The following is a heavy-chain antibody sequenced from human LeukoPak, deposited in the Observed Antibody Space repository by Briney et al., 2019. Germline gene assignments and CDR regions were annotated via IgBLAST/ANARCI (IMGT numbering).Heavy chain of an antibody. Sequence: GGSLRLSCAASGFTFSSYSMNWVRQAPGKGLEWVSYISRSSSYIYYADSVKGRFTISRDNAKNSLYLQMNSLRAEETAVYYCARDWGYCSSTSCSRPIDYWGQGTLVTVSS. CDR1: GFTFSSYS. J-gene: IGHJ4*02. V-gene: IGHV3-21*01. CDR3: ARDWGYCSSTSCSRPIDY. CDR2: ISRSSSYI. D-gene: IGHD2-2*01.